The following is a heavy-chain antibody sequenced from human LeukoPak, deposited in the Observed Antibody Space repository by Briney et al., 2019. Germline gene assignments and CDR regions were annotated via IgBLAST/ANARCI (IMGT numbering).Heavy chain of an antibody. CDR3: ATGGSLDNYYGMDV. CDR2: IYHSGST. J-gene: IGHJ6*02. V-gene: IGHV4-38-2*02. D-gene: IGHD3-10*01. Sequence: KTSETLSLTCTVSGYSISSGYYWGWIRQPPGKGLEWIGSIYHSGSTYYNPSLKSRVTISVDTSKNQFSLKLSSVTAADTAVYYCATGGSLDNYYGMDVWGQGTTVTVSS. CDR1: GYSISSGYY.